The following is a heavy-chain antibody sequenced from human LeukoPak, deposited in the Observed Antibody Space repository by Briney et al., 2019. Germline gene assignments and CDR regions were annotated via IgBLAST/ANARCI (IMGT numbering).Heavy chain of an antibody. D-gene: IGHD5-12*01. J-gene: IGHJ4*02. CDR3: ARRGGYSGYVDY. Sequence: GESLKISCKGSGYIFSSYWIGWVRQIPGKVLEWMGIIYPGDSDTRYSPSFQGQVTISADKSITTAYLQWSSLKASDTAMYYCARRGGYSGYVDYWGQGTLVTVSS. V-gene: IGHV5-51*01. CDR1: GYIFSSYW. CDR2: IYPGDSDT.